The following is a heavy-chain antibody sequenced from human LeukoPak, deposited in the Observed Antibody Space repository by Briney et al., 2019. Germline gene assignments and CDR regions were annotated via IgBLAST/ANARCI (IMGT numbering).Heavy chain of an antibody. CDR3: AKDLCCSSTSCYCGGNAFDI. CDR1: GFTFSSYA. V-gene: IGHV3-23*01. J-gene: IGHJ3*02. Sequence: GSLRPSCADSGFTFSSYAMSWVRQAPGKGVGWGSAISGSGGSTYYADSVKGRFTISRDNSKNTLYLQMNSLRAEDTAVYYCAKDLCCSSTSCYCGGNAFDIWGQGTMVTVSS. CDR2: ISGSGGST. D-gene: IGHD2-2*01.